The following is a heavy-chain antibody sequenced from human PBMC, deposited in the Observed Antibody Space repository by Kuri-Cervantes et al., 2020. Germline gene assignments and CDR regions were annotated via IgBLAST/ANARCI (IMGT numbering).Heavy chain of an antibody. CDR3: ARSRQVDKFDY. Sequence: GESLKISCAASGFTFSDYYMNWIRQAPGKGLEWVSYISTSGGSVHYADSVRGRFTISRDNAKKSLELQMNSLRADDTAMYYCARSRQVDKFDYWGQGTLVTVSS. D-gene: IGHD3-22*01. J-gene: IGHJ4*02. V-gene: IGHV3-11*01. CDR1: GFTFSDYY. CDR2: ISTSGGSV.